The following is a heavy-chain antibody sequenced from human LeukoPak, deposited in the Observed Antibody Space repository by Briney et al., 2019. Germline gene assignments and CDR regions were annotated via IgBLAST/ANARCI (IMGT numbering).Heavy chain of an antibody. J-gene: IGHJ5*02. CDR1: GFTFSNCW. D-gene: IGHD6-13*01. V-gene: IGHV3-7*01. CDR2: IKQDGSEK. CDR3: ARDDIRLEAAGNNWFDP. Sequence: GGSLRLSCAASGFTFSNCWMSWVRQAPGKGLEWVANIKQDGSEKYYVNSVKGRFTISRDNAKNSLYLQMNSLRDEDTALYYCARDDIRLEAAGNNWFDPWGQGTLVTVSS.